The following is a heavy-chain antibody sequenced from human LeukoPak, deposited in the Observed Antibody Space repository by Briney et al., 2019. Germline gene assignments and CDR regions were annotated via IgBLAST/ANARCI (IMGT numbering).Heavy chain of an antibody. V-gene: IGHV3-23*01. J-gene: IGHJ4*02. Sequence: GGSLRLSCAASGFTVSSNYMSWVRQAPGKGLEWVSSVIGSGGSTYYADSVKGRFTISRDNSKNTLYLQMNSLRAEDTAVYYCAKELSTAMANTGYWGQGTLVTVSS. CDR3: AKELSTAMANTGY. CDR2: VIGSGGST. D-gene: IGHD5-18*01. CDR1: GFTVSSNY.